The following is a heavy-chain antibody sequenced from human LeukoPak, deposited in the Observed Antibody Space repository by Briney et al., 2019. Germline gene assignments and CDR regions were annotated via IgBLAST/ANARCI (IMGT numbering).Heavy chain of an antibody. D-gene: IGHD3-3*01. Sequence: SGTLSLTCTVSGGSVSSGSYYWSWIRQPPGKGLEWIGYIYYSGSTNYNPSLKSRVTISVDTSKNQFSLKLSSVTAADTAVYYCARGGSRFLEWLSSNPYYYGMDVWGQGTTVTVSS. V-gene: IGHV4-61*01. CDR3: ARGGSRFLEWLSSNPYYYGMDV. CDR1: GGSVSSGSYY. CDR2: IYYSGST. J-gene: IGHJ6*02.